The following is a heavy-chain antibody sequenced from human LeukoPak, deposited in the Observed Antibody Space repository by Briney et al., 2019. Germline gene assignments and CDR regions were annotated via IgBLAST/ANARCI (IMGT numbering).Heavy chain of an antibody. CDR2: ISGSGGST. V-gene: IGHV3-23*01. D-gene: IGHD3-16*02. CDR3: ARDRMGARPNYVWGSYLMDY. Sequence: GGSLRLSCAASAFTFRSYGMSWVRQAPGKGLEWVSGISGSGGSTHYTDSVKGRFTISRDNSKNTLYLQMGSLRAEDMAVYYCARDRMGARPNYVWGSYLMDYWGQGTLVTVSS. J-gene: IGHJ4*02. CDR1: AFTFRSYG.